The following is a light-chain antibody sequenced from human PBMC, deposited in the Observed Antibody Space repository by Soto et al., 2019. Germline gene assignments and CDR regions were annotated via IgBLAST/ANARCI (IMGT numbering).Light chain of an antibody. CDR3: CSYAGSSTSVI. CDR1: SSDVGSYNL. J-gene: IGLJ2*01. Sequence: QSALTQPASVSGSPGQSITISCTGTSSDVGSYNLVSWYQEHPGKAPKFMIYEVNKRPSGVSNRFSGSKSGNTASLTISGLPAEDEADYYCCSYAGSSTSVIFGGGTKLTVL. V-gene: IGLV2-23*02. CDR2: EVN.